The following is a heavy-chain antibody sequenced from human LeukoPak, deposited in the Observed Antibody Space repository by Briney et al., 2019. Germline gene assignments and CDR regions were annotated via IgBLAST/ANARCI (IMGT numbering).Heavy chain of an antibody. CDR3: AREDQLVDAFDI. J-gene: IGHJ3*02. CDR2: IGTAGDT. D-gene: IGHD2-2*01. V-gene: IGHV3-13*01. Sequence: GGSLRLSCAASGFTFSSYDMHWVRQATGKGLEWVSAIGTAGDTYYPGSVEGRFTISRENAKNSLYLQMNSLRAGDTAVYYCAREDQLVDAFDIWGQGTVVTVSS. CDR1: GFTFSSYD.